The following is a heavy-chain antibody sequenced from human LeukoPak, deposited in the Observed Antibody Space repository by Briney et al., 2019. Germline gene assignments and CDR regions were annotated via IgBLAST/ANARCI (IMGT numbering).Heavy chain of an antibody. J-gene: IGHJ4*02. V-gene: IGHV3-53*01. Sequence: GGSLRLSCAASGFSVSDNYMSWVRQAPGKGLEGVSVIYSRGATYYADSVKGRFTISRDNSKNTLYLQMNSLRVEDTAVYYCAARNYWGQGTLVTVSS. CDR3: AARNY. D-gene: IGHD1-14*01. CDR2: IYSRGAT. CDR1: GFSVSDNY.